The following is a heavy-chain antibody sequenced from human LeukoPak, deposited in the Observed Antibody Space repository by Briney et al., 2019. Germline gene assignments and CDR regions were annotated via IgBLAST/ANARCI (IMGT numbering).Heavy chain of an antibody. CDR3: ARADYYYDSGGYYYGAFDI. CDR1: GGSISSYY. J-gene: IGHJ3*02. V-gene: IGHV4-59*01. D-gene: IGHD3-22*01. CDR2: IYYSGST. Sequence: SETLSLTCTVSGGSISSYYWSWIRQPPGKGLEWIGYIYYSGSTNYNPSLKSRVTISVDTSKNQFSLKLSSVTAADTAVYYCARADYYYDSGGYYYGAFDIWGQGTMVTVSS.